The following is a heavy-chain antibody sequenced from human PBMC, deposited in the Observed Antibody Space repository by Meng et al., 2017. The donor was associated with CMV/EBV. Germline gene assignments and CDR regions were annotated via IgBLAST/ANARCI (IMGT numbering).Heavy chain of an antibody. V-gene: IGHV5-51*01. CDR2: IYPGDSDT. CDR3: ATPITTVVMGADAFDI. J-gene: IGHJ3*02. Sequence: KVSCKGSGYSFTSYWIGWVRQRPGKGLEWMGIIYPGDSDTSYSPSFQGQVTISADKSISTAYLQWSSLKASDTAMYYCATPITTVVMGADAFDIWGQGTMVTVSS. D-gene: IGHD4-23*01. CDR1: GYSFTSYW.